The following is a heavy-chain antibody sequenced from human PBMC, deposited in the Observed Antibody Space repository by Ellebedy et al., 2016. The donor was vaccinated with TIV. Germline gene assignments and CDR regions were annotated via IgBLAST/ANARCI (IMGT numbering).Heavy chain of an antibody. D-gene: IGHD2/OR15-2a*01. J-gene: IGHJ5*02. Sequence: GGSLRLSCAASGFTFSSYWMHWVRQAPGKGLVWVSRIRTDGSSTTYADSVKGRFTISRDNVKNKVYLQMTSLRAEDTALYYCLSVGAQSWGQGTLVTVSS. CDR3: LSVGAQS. CDR1: GFTFSSYW. CDR2: IRTDGSST. V-gene: IGHV3-74*01.